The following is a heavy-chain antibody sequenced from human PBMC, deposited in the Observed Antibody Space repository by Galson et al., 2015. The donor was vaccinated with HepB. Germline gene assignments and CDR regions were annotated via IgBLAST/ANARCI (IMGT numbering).Heavy chain of an antibody. V-gene: IGHV3-23*01. D-gene: IGHD3-10*01. J-gene: IGHJ3*02. CDR3: AKSSRRVGFGELLTAPDAFDI. CDR2: ISGSGGST. Sequence: SLRLSCAASGFTFSSYAMSWVRQAPGKGLEWVSAISGSGGSTYYADSVKGRFTISRDNSKNTLYLQMNSLRAEDTAVYYCAKSSRRVGFGELLTAPDAFDIWGQGTMVTVSS. CDR1: GFTFSSYA.